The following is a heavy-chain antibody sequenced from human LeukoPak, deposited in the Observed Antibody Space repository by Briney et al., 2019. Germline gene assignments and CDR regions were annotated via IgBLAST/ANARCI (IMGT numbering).Heavy chain of an antibody. J-gene: IGHJ4*02. V-gene: IGHV3-7*03. CDR3: ARGLEWPGKPTLVSDY. Sequence: GGSLRLSCAASGFTFRTHWMSWFRQAPGKGLEWVANIKQDGSEKYFVDSVKGRFTISRDNAKNSLRLQMNSLRVEDTAVYYCARGLEWPGKPTLVSDYWGQGTLVTVSS. D-gene: IGHD3-3*01. CDR1: GFTFRTHW. CDR2: IKQDGSEK.